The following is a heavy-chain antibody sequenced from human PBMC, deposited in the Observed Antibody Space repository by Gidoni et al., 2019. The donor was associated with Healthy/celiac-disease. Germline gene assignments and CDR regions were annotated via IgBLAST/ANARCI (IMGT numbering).Heavy chain of an antibody. D-gene: IGHD3-3*01. CDR3: ARDYFWSGYLGDVQNWFDP. Sequence: QVQLQESGPGLVMPSQTLSLTCTVSGGSSSSVVSYWSWIRQHPGKGLEWIGYIYYSGSTYYNPSLKSRVAISVDTSKNQFSQKLSSVTAADTTVYYCARDYFWSGYLGDVQNWFDPWGQGTLVTVSS. V-gene: IGHV4-31*02. J-gene: IGHJ5*02. CDR1: GGSSSSVVSY. CDR2: IYYSGST.